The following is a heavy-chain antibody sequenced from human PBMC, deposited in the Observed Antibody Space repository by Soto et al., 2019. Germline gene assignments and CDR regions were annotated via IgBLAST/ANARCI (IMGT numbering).Heavy chain of an antibody. V-gene: IGHV4-59*01. CDR3: ARTYDGSGPNSGGYGFDI. CDR2: IYYSGT. D-gene: IGHD3-22*01. CDR1: GGSTSSYY. J-gene: IGHJ3*02. Sequence: QVQLQESGPGLVKPSETLSLTCSVSGGSTSSYYWSWIRQPPGKGLEWIAYIYYSGTSYNPSLKSRVSISLDTSKNQFSLTLSSVTAADTAVYYCARTYDGSGPNSGGYGFDIWGQGTMVTVSS.